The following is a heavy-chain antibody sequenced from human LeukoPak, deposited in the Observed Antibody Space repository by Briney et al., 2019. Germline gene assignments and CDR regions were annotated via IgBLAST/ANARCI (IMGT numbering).Heavy chain of an antibody. J-gene: IGHJ4*02. CDR2: IYYSGST. CDR3: ARGDLYSSSWYD. Sequence: SETLSLSCTVSGGSITSGDNYWSWIRQPPGKGLEWIGYIYYSGSTYYNPSLKSRVTISVDTSKNQFSLKLSSMSAADTAVYYCARGDLYSSSWYDWGQGTLVTVSS. D-gene: IGHD6-13*01. V-gene: IGHV4-30-4*08. CDR1: GGSITSGDNY.